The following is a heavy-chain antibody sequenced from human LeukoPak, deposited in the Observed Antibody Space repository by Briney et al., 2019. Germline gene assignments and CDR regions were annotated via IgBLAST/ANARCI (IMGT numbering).Heavy chain of an antibody. D-gene: IGHD2-2*01. CDR3: AGGPLVKDIVVVPAPDY. CDR1: GYTFTSYD. CDR2: MNPNSGNT. J-gene: IGHJ4*02. V-gene: IGHV1-8*01. Sequence: ASVKVSCKASGYTFTSYDINWVRQATGQGLEWMGWMNPNSGNTGYAQKFQGRVTMTRNTSISTAYMELSSLRSEDTAVYYCAGGPLVKDIVVVPAPDYWGQGTLVTVSS.